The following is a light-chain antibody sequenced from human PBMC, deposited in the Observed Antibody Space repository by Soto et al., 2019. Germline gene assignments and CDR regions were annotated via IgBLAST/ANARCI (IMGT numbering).Light chain of an antibody. CDR1: QSVSNNF. V-gene: IGKV3-20*01. Sequence: EIVLTQSPGTLSLSPGERATLSCRASQSVSNNFLAWYQQKPGQSPRLLIYVTSSRATGVPDRFSGSGSGTDFTLTISRLEPEDFAAYCCQQYGRSLTFGGGTKVEI. CDR2: VTS. CDR3: QQYGRSLT. J-gene: IGKJ4*01.